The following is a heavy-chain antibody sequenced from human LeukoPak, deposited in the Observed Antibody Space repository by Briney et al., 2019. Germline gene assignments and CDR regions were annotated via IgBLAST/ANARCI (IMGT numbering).Heavy chain of an antibody. Sequence: GGSLRLSCAASGFTFSSYAMSWVRQAPGKGLEWVSAISGSGGSTYYADSVKGRFTISRDNSKNPLYLQMNSLRAEDTAVYYCARRMVDRLIVVVVAATIDYWGQGTLVTVSS. CDR2: ISGSGGST. J-gene: IGHJ4*02. CDR3: ARRMVDRLIVVVVAATIDY. V-gene: IGHV3-23*01. CDR1: GFTFSSYA. D-gene: IGHD2-15*01.